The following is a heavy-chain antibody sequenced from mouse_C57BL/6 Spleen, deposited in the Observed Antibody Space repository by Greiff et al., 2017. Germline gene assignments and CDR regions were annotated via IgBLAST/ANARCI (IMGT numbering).Heavy chain of an antibody. V-gene: IGHV5-17*01. Sequence: EVMLVESGGGLVKPGGSLTLSCAASGFTFSDYGMHWVRQAPEKGLEWVAYISRGSSPIYYADTVKGRFTISRDNAKNTLFLQMTSLRSEDTAMYYCARPRGSSHQAGFAYWGQGTLVTVAA. J-gene: IGHJ3*01. D-gene: IGHD1-1*01. CDR3: ARPRGSSHQAGFAY. CDR2: ISRGSSPI. CDR1: GFTFSDYG.